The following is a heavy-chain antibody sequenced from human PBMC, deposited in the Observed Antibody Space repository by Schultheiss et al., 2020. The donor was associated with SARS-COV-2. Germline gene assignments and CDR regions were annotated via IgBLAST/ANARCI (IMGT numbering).Heavy chain of an antibody. Sequence: SETLSLTCTVSGGSISSYYWSWIRQPPGKGLEWIGYIYYSGSTYYNPSLKSRVIISLDTPKNQFSLKLTSVIAADTAVCYCARVDLETALVGGLDVWGQGSTVTVSS. CDR3: ARVDLETALVGGLDV. D-gene: IGHD5-18*01. CDR2: IYYSGST. J-gene: IGHJ6*02. V-gene: IGHV4-59*01. CDR1: GGSISSYY.